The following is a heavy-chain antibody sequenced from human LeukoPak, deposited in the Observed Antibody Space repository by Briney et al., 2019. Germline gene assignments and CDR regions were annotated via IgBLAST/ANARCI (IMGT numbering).Heavy chain of an antibody. V-gene: IGHV4-30-2*01. J-gene: IGHJ2*01. D-gene: IGHD2-15*01. CDR2: IYHSGST. CDR1: GGSLRSGVYS. Sequence: PSQTLSLTCAVSGGSLRSGVYSWSWIRQPPGEGLEWIGYIYHSGSTYYNPSLKSRVTISVDRSKNQSSLKLSSVTAADAAVYYCARGNRVVVAASPPPYWYFDLWGRGTLVTVSS. CDR3: ARGNRVVVAASPPPYWYFDL.